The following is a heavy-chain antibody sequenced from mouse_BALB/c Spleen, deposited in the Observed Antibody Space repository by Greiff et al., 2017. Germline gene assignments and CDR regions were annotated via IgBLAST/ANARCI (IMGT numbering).Heavy chain of an antibody. Sequence: EVKVEESGGGLVQPGGSMKLSCVASGFTFSSFGMHWVRQAPEKGLEWVAYISSGSSTIYYADTVKGRFTISRDNPKNTLFLQMTSLRSEDTAMYYCARWDGYYWYFDVWGAGTTVTVSS. V-gene: IGHV5-17*02. CDR1: GFTFSSFG. CDR2: ISSGSSTI. CDR3: ARWDGYYWYFDV. J-gene: IGHJ1*01. D-gene: IGHD2-3*01.